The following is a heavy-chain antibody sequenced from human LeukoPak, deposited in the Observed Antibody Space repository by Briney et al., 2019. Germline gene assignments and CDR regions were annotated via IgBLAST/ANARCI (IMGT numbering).Heavy chain of an antibody. CDR3: AKDKTLST. Sequence: PGGSLRLSCAVSGFTFRDAAMTWVRQAPGKGLEWVSLISSSGNNAYYADSVKGRFTISRDNSKNTLSLQMNSLRVEDTAIYYCAKDKTLSTWGLRTMVTVSS. J-gene: IGHJ3*01. CDR1: GFTFRDAA. CDR2: ISSSGNNA. D-gene: IGHD3-16*02. V-gene: IGHV3-23*01.